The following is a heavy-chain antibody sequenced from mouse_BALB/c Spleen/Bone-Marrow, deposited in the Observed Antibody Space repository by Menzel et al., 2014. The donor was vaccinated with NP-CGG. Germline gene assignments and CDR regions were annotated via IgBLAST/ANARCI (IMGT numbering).Heavy chain of an antibody. CDR1: GFTFSDYY. CDR2: ISDGGSYT. CDR3: AGVSCDYLGY. J-gene: IGHJ2*01. V-gene: IGHV5-4*02. Sequence: DVMLVESGGGLVKPGGSLKLSCAASGFTFSDYYMYWVRQTPEKRLEWVATISDGGSYTYYPDSVKGRFTISRDNAKNNLYLQMSSLKSEDTAMYYCAGVSCDYLGYWGQGTALTVSS.